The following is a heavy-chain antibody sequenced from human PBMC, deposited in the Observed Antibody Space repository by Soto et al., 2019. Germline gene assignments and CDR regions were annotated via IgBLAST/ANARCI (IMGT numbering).Heavy chain of an antibody. CDR3: ARELMWYSSSWSYDAFDI. CDR2: INSDGSST. D-gene: IGHD6-13*01. Sequence: EVQLVESGGGLVQPGGSLRLSCAASGFTFSSYWMHWVRQAPGKGLVWVSRINSDGSSTSYADSVKGRFTISRDNAKNTQYLQMNSLRAEDTAVYDCARELMWYSSSWSYDAFDIWGQGTMVTVSS. CDR1: GFTFSSYW. V-gene: IGHV3-74*01. J-gene: IGHJ3*02.